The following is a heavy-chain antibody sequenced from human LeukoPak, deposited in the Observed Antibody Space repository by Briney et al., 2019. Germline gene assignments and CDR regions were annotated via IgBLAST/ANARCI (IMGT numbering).Heavy chain of an antibody. V-gene: IGHV1-18*01. Sequence: ASVKVSCKASGHTLTSYGISWVRQAPGQGLEWMGWISAYNGNTNYAQKLQGRVTMTTDTSTSTAYMELRSLRSDDTAVYYCARDRAYYYDSILNWFDPWGQGALVTVSS. CDR1: GHTLTSYG. CDR2: ISAYNGNT. J-gene: IGHJ5*02. CDR3: ARDRAYYYDSILNWFDP. D-gene: IGHD3-22*01.